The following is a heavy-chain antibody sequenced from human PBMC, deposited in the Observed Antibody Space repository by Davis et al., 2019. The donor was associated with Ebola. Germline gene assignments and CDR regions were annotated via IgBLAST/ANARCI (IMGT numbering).Heavy chain of an antibody. CDR3: AKDAGVVVAEYYFDY. D-gene: IGHD2-15*01. CDR1: GFTFDDYA. Sequence: SLKISCAASGFTFDDYAMHWVRQAPGKGLAWVSCISWNSGSIGYADSVKGRFTISKDNAKNSLYLQMNSLRAEDTALYYCAKDAGVVVAEYYFDYWGQGTLVTVSS. J-gene: IGHJ4*02. CDR2: ISWNSGSI. V-gene: IGHV3-9*01.